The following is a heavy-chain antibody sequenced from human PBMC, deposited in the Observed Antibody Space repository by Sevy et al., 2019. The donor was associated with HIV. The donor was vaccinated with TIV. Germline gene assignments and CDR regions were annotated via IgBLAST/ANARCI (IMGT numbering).Heavy chain of an antibody. CDR2: ISSNGGST. CDR3: VKDPIAYYYDSSGLGNAFDI. V-gene: IGHV3-64D*06. J-gene: IGHJ3*02. D-gene: IGHD3-22*01. Sequence: GGSLRLSCSASGFTFSSYAMHWVRQAPGKGLEYVSAISSNGGSTYYADSVKGRFTISRDNSKNTLYLQMSSLGAEDTAVYYCVKDPIAYYYDSSGLGNAFDIWGQGTMVTVSS. CDR1: GFTFSSYA.